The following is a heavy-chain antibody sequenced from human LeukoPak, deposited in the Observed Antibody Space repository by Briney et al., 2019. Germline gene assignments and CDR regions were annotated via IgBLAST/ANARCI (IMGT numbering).Heavy chain of an antibody. CDR1: GFXFSNYW. CDR2: IKSDGNIT. D-gene: IGHD3-3*01. Sequence: GGSLRLSCEASGFXFSNYWIYWVRQAPGKGLVWLSQIKSDGNITNYADSVKGRFTISRDNAKNTLFLQMNSLRAEDTAVYYCGRSGDFWSGSGVAYWGQGTLVTVSS. V-gene: IGHV3-74*01. J-gene: IGHJ4*02. CDR3: GRSGDFWSGSGVAY.